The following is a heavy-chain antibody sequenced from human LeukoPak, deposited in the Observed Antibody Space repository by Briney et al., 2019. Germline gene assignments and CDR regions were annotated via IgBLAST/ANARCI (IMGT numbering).Heavy chain of an antibody. D-gene: IGHD3-10*01. CDR2: IIPIFGTA. CDR1: GGTFSSYA. Sequence: SVTVSCTASGGTFSSYAISWVRQAPGQGLEWMGGIIPIFGTANYAQKLQGRVTMTTDTSTSTAYMELRSLRSDDTAVYYCAREVGDYMDVWGKGTTVTISS. CDR3: AREVGDYMDV. V-gene: IGHV1-69*05. J-gene: IGHJ6*03.